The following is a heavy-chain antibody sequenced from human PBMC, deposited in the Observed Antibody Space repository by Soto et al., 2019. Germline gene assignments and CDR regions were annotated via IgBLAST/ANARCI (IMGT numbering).Heavy chain of an antibody. CDR3: ARVLHV. Sequence: QFRRSAVPECPIRSGGYSWTWIRQPPGKGLEWIGYIYHSGSTYYNPSLKSRVTISVDRSKNQFSLKLNSVTVADTAVHQCARVLHVWGYGTTVT. CDR2: IYHSGST. V-gene: IGHV4-30-2*01. CDR1: ECPIRSGGYS. J-gene: IGHJ6*02.